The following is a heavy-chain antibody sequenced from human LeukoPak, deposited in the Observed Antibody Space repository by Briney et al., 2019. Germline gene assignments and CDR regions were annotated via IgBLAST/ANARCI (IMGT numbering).Heavy chain of an antibody. CDR1: GFTFSSYW. V-gene: IGHV3-7*03. J-gene: IGHJ4*02. Sequence: GGSLRLSCAASGFTFSSYWMNWVRQAPGKGLEWVANIKEDGSQKYYVDSVKGRFTISRDNAKNSLFLQTNSLRVDDTAVYYCARDSGWFRFDHWGQGTLVTVSS. CDR3: ARDSGWFRFDH. D-gene: IGHD6-19*01. CDR2: IKEDGSQK.